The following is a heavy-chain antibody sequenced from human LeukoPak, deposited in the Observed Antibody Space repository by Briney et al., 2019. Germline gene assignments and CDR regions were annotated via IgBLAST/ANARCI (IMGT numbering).Heavy chain of an antibody. J-gene: IGHJ4*02. Sequence: PSETLSLTCTVSGGSVNSGSYYWCWIRQAPGEGLEWIGNIYYSGSAYYTPSLESRVTMSVDTSKNQFSLKLSSVTAADTAVYFCAKSGNPYDFLTSWGQGTLVTVSS. CDR1: GGSVNSGSYY. V-gene: IGHV4-39*07. D-gene: IGHD3-9*01. CDR2: IYYSGSA. CDR3: AKSGNPYDFLTS.